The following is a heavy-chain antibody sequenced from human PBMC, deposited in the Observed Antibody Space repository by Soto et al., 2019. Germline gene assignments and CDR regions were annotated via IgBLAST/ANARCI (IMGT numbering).Heavy chain of an antibody. CDR2: IIPIFGTS. D-gene: IGHD1-26*01. V-gene: IGHV1-69*18. CDR3: ARARKVGATLYFDY. CDR1: GGTFSTYA. J-gene: IGHJ4*02. Sequence: QVQLVQSGAEVKKPGSSVKVSCKASGGTFSTYAFSWVRQAPGQGLEWMAMIIPIFGTSNYAQHLQGRVTITADESTNTAYMELSSLRSEDTAVYYCARARKVGATLYFDYWGQGTLVTVSS.